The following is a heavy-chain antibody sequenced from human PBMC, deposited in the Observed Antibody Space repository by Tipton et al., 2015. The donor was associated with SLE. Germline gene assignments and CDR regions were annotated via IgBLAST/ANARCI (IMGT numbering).Heavy chain of an antibody. D-gene: IGHD6-13*01. J-gene: IGHJ4*02. CDR1: GFTVSSNY. V-gene: IGHV3-53*05. CDR2: IYSGGST. CDR3: ARGVGSSWYIDY. Sequence: SLRLSYAASGFTVSSNYMSWVRQAPGKGLEWVSVIYSGGSTYYADSVKGRFTISRDNSKNTLYLQMNSLRAEDTAVYYCARGVGSSWYIDYWGQGTLVTVSS.